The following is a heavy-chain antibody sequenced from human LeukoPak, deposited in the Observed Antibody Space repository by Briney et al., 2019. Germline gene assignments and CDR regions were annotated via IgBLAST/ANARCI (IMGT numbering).Heavy chain of an antibody. V-gene: IGHV4-34*01. J-gene: IGHJ4*02. CDR2: INHSGST. D-gene: IGHD4-17*01. CDR3: ARGGYYGDYGY. CDR1: SGSFSGYY. Sequence: PSETLSLTCAVYSGSFSGYYWSWIRQPPGKGLEWIGEINHSGSTNYNPSLKSRVTISVDTSKNQFSLELSSVTAADTAVYYCARGGYYGDYGYWGQGTLVNVSS.